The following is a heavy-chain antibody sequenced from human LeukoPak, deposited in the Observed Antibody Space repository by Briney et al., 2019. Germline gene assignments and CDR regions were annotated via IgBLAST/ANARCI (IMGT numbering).Heavy chain of an antibody. D-gene: IGHD4/OR15-4a*01. CDR2: IIPIFGTA. Sequence: SVKVSCKASGGTFSSYAISWVRQAPGQGLEWMGGIIPIFGTANYAQKFQGRVTITTDESTSTAYMELSSLRSEDTAVYYCASLKAMVPGYFDLWGRGTLVTVSS. CDR1: GGTFSSYA. V-gene: IGHV1-69*05. J-gene: IGHJ2*01. CDR3: ASLKAMVPGYFDL.